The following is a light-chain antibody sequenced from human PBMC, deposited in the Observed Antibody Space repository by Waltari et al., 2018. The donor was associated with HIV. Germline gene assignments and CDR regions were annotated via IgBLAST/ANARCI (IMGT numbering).Light chain of an antibody. V-gene: IGKV1-9*01. CDR2: AAS. CDR3: QHLNNYFPIT. CDR1: QGISSS. J-gene: IGKJ5*01. Sequence: DIQLIQSPTFLSASVGDRVTFTCRASQGISSSLAWYQQKSGKAPKLLIYAASTLQYGVPSRFSGSGAGTEFTLTISSLQPEDFATYYCQHLNNYFPITFGQGTRLEIK.